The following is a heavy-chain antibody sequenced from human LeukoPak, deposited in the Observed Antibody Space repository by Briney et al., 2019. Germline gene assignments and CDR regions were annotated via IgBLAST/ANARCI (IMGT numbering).Heavy chain of an antibody. V-gene: IGHV3-21*01. CDR2: ISSSSSYI. CDR3: ARDYERDGYNWLYGLGSFDY. D-gene: IGHD5-24*01. CDR1: GFTFSGYS. J-gene: IGHJ4*02. Sequence: GGSLRLSCAASGFTFSGYSMNWVRQAPGKGLEWVSSISSSSSYIYYADSVKGRFTISRDNAKNSLYLQMNSLRAEDTAVYYCARDYERDGYNWLYGLGSFDYWGQGTLVTVSS.